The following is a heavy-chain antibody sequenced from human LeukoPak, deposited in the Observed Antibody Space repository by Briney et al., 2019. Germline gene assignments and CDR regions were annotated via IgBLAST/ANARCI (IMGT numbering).Heavy chain of an antibody. V-gene: IGHV4-59*01. Sequence: SETVSLTCTVSGGSIRSYYCSWIRQSPGKGLEWIGYTYYTGSTNYNPSLKSRVTISVDTSKNQFSLKLTSVTAADTAVYYCARGRIALNWFDPWGQGTLVTVSS. J-gene: IGHJ5*02. CDR1: GGSIRSYY. CDR2: TYYTGST. D-gene: IGHD2-21*01. CDR3: ARGRIALNWFDP.